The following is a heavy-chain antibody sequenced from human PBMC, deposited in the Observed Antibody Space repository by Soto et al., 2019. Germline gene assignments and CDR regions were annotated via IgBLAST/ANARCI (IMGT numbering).Heavy chain of an antibody. J-gene: IGHJ4*02. Sequence: EMQLLVSGGGLVQPGGSLRLSCAASGFPFSSYAMSWVRQAPGKGLEWVSGISGSGGLTYYADSVKGRFTISRDNSKNPLYLQMHSLIADDTAVYYCAKSLSASPNYFFDYWGQGTLVSVSS. CDR1: GFPFSSYA. V-gene: IGHV3-23*01. CDR3: AKSLSASPNYFFDY. CDR2: ISGSGGLT.